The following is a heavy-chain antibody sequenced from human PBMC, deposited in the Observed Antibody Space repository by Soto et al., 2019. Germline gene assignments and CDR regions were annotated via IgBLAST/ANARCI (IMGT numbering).Heavy chain of an antibody. J-gene: IGHJ4*02. CDR2: LSFDGSNK. V-gene: IGHV3-30-3*01. D-gene: IGHD4-4*01. CDR1: GFTFSRDA. CDR3: ARESTVSTVYAFDY. Sequence: QVQLVEYGGGVVQPCRSLRLSCEASGFTFSRDAMHWVRQAPVKVLEWVAVLSFDGSNKYYADSVKGRFNISRDYSKNTMLLQMIGLRVEATAVYYCARESTVSTVYAFDYWGKGTRVTVSA.